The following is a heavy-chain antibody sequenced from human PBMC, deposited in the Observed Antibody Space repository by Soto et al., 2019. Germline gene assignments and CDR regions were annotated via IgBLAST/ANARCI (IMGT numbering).Heavy chain of an antibody. V-gene: IGHV2-26*01. D-gene: IGHD3-3*01. CDR1: GFSLSDATMG. Sequence: QVTLKESGPVLVKPTETLTLTCTVSGFSLSDATMGVSWIRQPPGEALEWLAHTFSNDKKFYSASLKSRLTISNDTSKSQVVLTMTNVDPVDTATYYCAWIRSGSDGGWIDPWGQGTLVTVSS. CDR2: TFSNDKK. J-gene: IGHJ5*02. CDR3: AWIRSGSDGGWIDP.